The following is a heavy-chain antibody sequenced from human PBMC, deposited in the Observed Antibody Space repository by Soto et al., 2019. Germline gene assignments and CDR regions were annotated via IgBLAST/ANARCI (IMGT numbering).Heavy chain of an antibody. CDR1: GGSFSGYY. Sequence: SETLSLTCAVYGGSFSGYYWSWIRQPPGKGLEWIGEINHSGSTNYNPSLKSRVTISVDTPKNQFSLKLSSVTAADTAVYYCARGDYGGNSYYFDYWGQGTLVTVSS. J-gene: IGHJ4*02. CDR2: INHSGST. D-gene: IGHD4-17*01. CDR3: ARGDYGGNSYYFDY. V-gene: IGHV4-34*01.